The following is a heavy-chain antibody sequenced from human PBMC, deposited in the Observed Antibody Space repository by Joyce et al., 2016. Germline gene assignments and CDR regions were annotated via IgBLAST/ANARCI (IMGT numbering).Heavy chain of an antibody. V-gene: IGHV5-51*01. CDR2: IYPGDSDT. CDR3: ARLVVRGEWLDP. J-gene: IGHJ5*02. CDR1: ADSFTGHW. Sequence: VQLVQSGAEVKKPGESLKISCKGSADSFTGHWIGWVRQTPGKGLGWMGIIYPGDSDTRDSPSFRGQVTISADKAINTAYWRWRSLKASDTAIYYCARLVVRGEWLDPWGQGTLVTVSS. D-gene: IGHD3-10*01.